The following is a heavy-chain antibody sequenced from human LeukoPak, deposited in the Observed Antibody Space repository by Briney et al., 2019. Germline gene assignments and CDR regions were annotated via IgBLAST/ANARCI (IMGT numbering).Heavy chain of an antibody. D-gene: IGHD6-13*01. J-gene: IGHJ4*02. Sequence: PSETLSLTCAVYGGSFSGYYWSWIRQPPGKGLEWIGEINHSGSTNYNPSLKSRVTISVDTSKNQFSLKLSSVTAADTAVYYCARGHQPKKYSSSRPDPRLDYWGQGTLVTVSS. CDR2: INHSGST. V-gene: IGHV4-34*01. CDR3: ARGHQPKKYSSSRPDPRLDY. CDR1: GGSFSGYY.